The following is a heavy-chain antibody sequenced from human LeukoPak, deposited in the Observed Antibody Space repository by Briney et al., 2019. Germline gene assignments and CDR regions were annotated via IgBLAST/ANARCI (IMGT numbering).Heavy chain of an antibody. J-gene: IGHJ4*02. D-gene: IGHD6-13*01. CDR1: GFTFSSYN. CDR3: ASQLMYTSSWYCDY. CDR2: ISSGSSTT. Sequence: GGSLRLSCAASGFTFSSYNMNWVRQAPGKGLEWVSYISSGSSTTYYADSVKGRFTISRDNAKNSLYLQMNSLRAEDTAVYYCASQLMYTSSWYCDYWGQGTLVTVSS. V-gene: IGHV3-48*04.